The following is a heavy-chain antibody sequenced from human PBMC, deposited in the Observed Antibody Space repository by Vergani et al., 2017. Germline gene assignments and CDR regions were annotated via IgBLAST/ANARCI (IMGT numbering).Heavy chain of an antibody. CDR3: ARDPPDGGTGDFDY. Sequence: EVQLVESGGGLVQPWGSLRLSCTASGFSFRSYWMNWVRQAPGKGLEWVANIKQDGSEKYFVDSVKGRFTISRDNAKNSLYLQMNSLRVEDTGSYYCARDPPDGGTGDFDYWGQGTLVTVSS. V-gene: IGHV3-7*01. CDR1: GFSFRSYW. D-gene: IGHD3-10*01. J-gene: IGHJ4*01. CDR2: IKQDGSEK.